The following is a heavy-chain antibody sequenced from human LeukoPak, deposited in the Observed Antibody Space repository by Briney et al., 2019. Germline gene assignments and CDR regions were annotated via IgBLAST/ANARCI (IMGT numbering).Heavy chain of an antibody. D-gene: IGHD6-13*01. CDR3: ARVSSSGVFRAFDI. CDR2: ISSSSSYK. J-gene: IGHJ3*02. Sequence: GGPLRLSCAASGFTFSSYSMNWVRQAPGKGLEWVSSISSSSSYKYYADSLKGRFTISRDNAKNSLYLQMNSLRAEDTAVYYCARVSSSGVFRAFDIWGQGTMVTVSS. V-gene: IGHV3-21*01. CDR1: GFTFSSYS.